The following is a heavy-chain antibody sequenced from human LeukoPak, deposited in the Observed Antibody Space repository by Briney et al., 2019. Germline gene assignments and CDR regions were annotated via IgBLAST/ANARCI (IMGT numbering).Heavy chain of an antibody. Sequence: GGSLRLSCAASGFTFSSYGMHWVRQAPGKGLEWVAVIWYDGSNKYYADSVKGRFTISRDNSKNTLYLQMNSLRAEDTAVYYCAKDAGANYYDSSGYFDYWGQGTLVTVSS. CDR3: AKDAGANYYDSSGYFDY. V-gene: IGHV3-33*06. CDR1: GFTFSSYG. D-gene: IGHD3-22*01. J-gene: IGHJ4*02. CDR2: IWYDGSNK.